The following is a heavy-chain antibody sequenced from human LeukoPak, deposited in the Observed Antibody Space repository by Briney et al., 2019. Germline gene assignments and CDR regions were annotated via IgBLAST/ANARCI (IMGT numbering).Heavy chain of an antibody. Sequence: SETLSLTCAVSGYSISSGYYWGWIRQPPGKGLELIGRVYHTGSTYYHPSLKSRVTISLDTSKNQFSMRLTSVPAADPAVYYCASHYSDSSGYLFDSWGRGSLVTVSS. J-gene: IGHJ4*01. V-gene: IGHV4-38-2*01. CDR3: ASHYSDSSGYLFDS. D-gene: IGHD3-22*01. CDR2: VYHTGST. CDR1: GYSISSGYY.